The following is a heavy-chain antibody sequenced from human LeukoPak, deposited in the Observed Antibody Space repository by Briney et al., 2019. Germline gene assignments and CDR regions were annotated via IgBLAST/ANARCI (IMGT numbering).Heavy chain of an antibody. J-gene: IGHJ4*02. D-gene: IGHD6-19*01. CDR2: IYHSGST. CDR3: ARVRVAGTFYFDY. Sequence: PSETLSLTCTVSGGSISSYYWSWIRQPPGKGLEWIGYIYHSGSTNYNPSLKSRVTISVDTSKNQFSLKLSSVTAADTAVYYCARVRVAGTFYFDYWGQGTLVTVSS. V-gene: IGHV4-59*01. CDR1: GGSISSYY.